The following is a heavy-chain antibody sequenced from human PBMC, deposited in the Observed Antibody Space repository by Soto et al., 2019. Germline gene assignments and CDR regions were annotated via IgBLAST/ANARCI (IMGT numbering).Heavy chain of an antibody. CDR2: IYYSGST. CDR1: GGSVSSGSCS. V-gene: IGHV4-61*01. J-gene: IGHJ6*02. CDR3: ARVGYSSTGTTFHYHGLDV. Sequence: PSETLSLTCTVSGGSVSSGSCSWSWIGQPPGKGLEWIGYIYYSGSTNYNPSLKSRVTMTRDTSTHTFYMELSSLRSEDTAMYYCARVGYSSTGTTFHYHGLDVWGQGTTVTVSS. D-gene: IGHD3-22*01.